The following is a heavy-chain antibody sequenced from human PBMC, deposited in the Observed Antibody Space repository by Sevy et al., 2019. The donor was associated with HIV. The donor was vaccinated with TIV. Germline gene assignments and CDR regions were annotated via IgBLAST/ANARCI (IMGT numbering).Heavy chain of an antibody. D-gene: IGHD6-13*01. Sequence: SETLSLTCTVSGGSISSSSYYWGWIRQPPGKGLEWIGSIYYSGSTYYNPSLKSRVTISLDTSKNQFSLKLSSVTAADTAVYYCARSDAAAGTSWFDPWGQGTLVTVSS. J-gene: IGHJ5*02. V-gene: IGHV4-39*01. CDR2: IYYSGST. CDR3: ARSDAAAGTSWFDP. CDR1: GGSISSSSYY.